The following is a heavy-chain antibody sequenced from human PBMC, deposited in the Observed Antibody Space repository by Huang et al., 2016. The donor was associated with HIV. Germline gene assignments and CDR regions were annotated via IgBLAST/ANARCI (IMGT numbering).Heavy chain of an antibody. J-gene: IGHJ3*01. D-gene: IGHD6-19*01. V-gene: IGHV4-39*01. CDR1: GGSISSSSYY. Sequence: LQLQESGPGLVKSSETLSLICTVSGGSISSSSYYWGWIRQPPGKGPELIGSIYYSGNTYYNPPLKSRVTISVDTSKNQFSLKVNSVTAADTAVYYCARHGRVAGHYYNNMDVWGQGTWVTVSS. CDR3: ARHGRVAGHYYNNMDV. CDR2: IYYSGNT.